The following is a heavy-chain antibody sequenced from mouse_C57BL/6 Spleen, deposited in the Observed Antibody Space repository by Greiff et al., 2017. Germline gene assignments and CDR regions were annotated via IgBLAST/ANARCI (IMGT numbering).Heavy chain of an antibody. Sequence: QVQLKESGPGLVQPSQSLSITCTVSGFSLTSHGVHRVRQSPGKGLEWLGVIWRGGSTDYNAAFMSRLSLTKYNSHSQVFVQMNRLPADDAAIYCGGTITASAMDYWGQGTSVTVSS. CDR1: GFSLTSHG. J-gene: IGHJ4*01. V-gene: IGHV2-5*01. CDR3: GTITASAMDY. CDR2: IWRGGST. D-gene: IGHD1-2*01.